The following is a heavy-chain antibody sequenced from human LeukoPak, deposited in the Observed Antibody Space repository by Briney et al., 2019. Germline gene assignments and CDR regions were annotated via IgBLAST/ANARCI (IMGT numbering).Heavy chain of an antibody. V-gene: IGHV1-2*02. Sequence: ASVKVSCKASGYTFTGYYMHWVRQAPGQGLEWMGWINPNSGGTNYAQKFQGRVTMTRDTSISTAYMELSRLRSDDTAVYYCARRIRGRWLQSPLDYWGQGTLVTVSS. J-gene: IGHJ4*02. CDR1: GYTFTGYY. D-gene: IGHD5-24*01. CDR2: INPNSGGT. CDR3: ARRIRGRWLQSPLDY.